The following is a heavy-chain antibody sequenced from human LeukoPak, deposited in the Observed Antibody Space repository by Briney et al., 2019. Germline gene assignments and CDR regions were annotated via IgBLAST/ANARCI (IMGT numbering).Heavy chain of an antibody. CDR3: TTVLSDSSAYYFPLDAFDI. V-gene: IGHV3-72*01. J-gene: IGHJ3*02. D-gene: IGHD3-22*01. Sequence: GGSLRLSCAASGFTFNDHYMDWVRQAPGEGLEWVGRSRNKANGYTTEYAASVKGRFTISRDDSKNTLYLQMNSLKTEAKAVYYCTTVLSDSSAYYFPLDAFDIWGQGTMVTVSS. CDR2: SRNKANGYTT. CDR1: GFTFNDHY.